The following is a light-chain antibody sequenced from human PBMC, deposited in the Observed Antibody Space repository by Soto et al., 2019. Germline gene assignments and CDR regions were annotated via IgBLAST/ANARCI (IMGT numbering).Light chain of an antibody. CDR3: ATWDSKLSAVV. CDR2: DNS. V-gene: IGLV1-51*01. Sequence: QSVLTQPPSMSAAPGQKVPISCSGSSSNIGDNFVSWYQHLPGTAPKLLIFDNSQRPSEIPDRFFGSKSGTIATRAITGPQTGDEAVYYCATWDSKLSAVVFGGGTQLPVL. J-gene: IGLJ2*01. CDR1: SSNIGDNF.